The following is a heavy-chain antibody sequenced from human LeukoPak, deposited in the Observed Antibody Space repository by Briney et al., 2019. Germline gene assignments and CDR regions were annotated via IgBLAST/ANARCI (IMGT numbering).Heavy chain of an antibody. Sequence: ASVKVSCKASRYTLTSYGISWVRQAPGQGLEWMGWISAYNGNTNYAQKLQGRVTMTTDTSTSTAYMELRSLRSDDTAVDYCARVVYSSGWYGGDAFDIWGQGTMVTVSS. CDR1: RYTLTSYG. D-gene: IGHD6-19*01. J-gene: IGHJ3*02. V-gene: IGHV1-18*01. CDR3: ARVVYSSGWYGGDAFDI. CDR2: ISAYNGNT.